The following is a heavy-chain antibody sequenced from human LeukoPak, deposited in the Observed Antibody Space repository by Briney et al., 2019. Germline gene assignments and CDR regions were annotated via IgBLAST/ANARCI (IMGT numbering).Heavy chain of an antibody. Sequence: GGALRLSCAASGFTFSSYVMSWVRQAPGKGLEWVSAISGSGGSPYYADSVKGRFTISRDNSKNTLYLQMNSLRAEDTAVYYCAKDYGFWSGLDYWGQGTLVTVSS. CDR3: AKDYGFWSGLDY. J-gene: IGHJ4*02. D-gene: IGHD3/OR15-3a*01. CDR1: GFTFSSYV. V-gene: IGHV3-23*01. CDR2: ISGSGGSP.